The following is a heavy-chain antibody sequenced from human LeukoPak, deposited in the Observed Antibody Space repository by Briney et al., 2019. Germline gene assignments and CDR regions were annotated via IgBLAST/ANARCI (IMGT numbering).Heavy chain of an antibody. Sequence: PSETLSLTCTVSGGSISSSSYYWGWIRQPPGTGLEWIGSIYYSGSTYYNPSLKSRVTISVETSKNQFSLKLKSVTAADTAVYYCARGGYYGSGNDFRFDPWGQGTLVTVSS. V-gene: IGHV4-39*07. CDR1: GGSISSSSYY. CDR3: ARGGYYGSGNDFRFDP. D-gene: IGHD3-10*01. J-gene: IGHJ5*02. CDR2: IYYSGST.